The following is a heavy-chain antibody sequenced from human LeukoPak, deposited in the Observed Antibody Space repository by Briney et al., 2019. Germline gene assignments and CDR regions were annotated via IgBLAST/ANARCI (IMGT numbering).Heavy chain of an antibody. D-gene: IGHD3-22*01. Sequence: GRSLRLSCAASGFTFDDYAMHWVRQAPGKGLEWVSGISWNSGSIGYADSVKGRFTISRDNAKNSLYLQMNSLRAEDTAVYYCAKVRTVYDSSGYYYYFDYWGQGTLVTVSS. J-gene: IGHJ4*02. CDR1: GFTFDDYA. CDR3: AKVRTVYDSSGYYYYFDY. CDR2: ISWNSGSI. V-gene: IGHV3-9*01.